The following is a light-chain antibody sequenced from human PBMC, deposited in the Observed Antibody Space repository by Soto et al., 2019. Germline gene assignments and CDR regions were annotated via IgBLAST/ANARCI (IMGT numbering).Light chain of an antibody. CDR2: EVS. J-gene: IGLJ1*01. CDR3: SSYTSGSTPLV. CDR1: SSDVGGYIY. Sequence: QSALAQPASVSGSPGQSITISCTGTSSDVGGYIYVSWYRQYPGTAPKLIIYEVSKRPSGVSNRFSGSKSGNTASLTISGLQAEDEADYYCSSYTSGSTPLVFGTGTKATVL. V-gene: IGLV2-14*01.